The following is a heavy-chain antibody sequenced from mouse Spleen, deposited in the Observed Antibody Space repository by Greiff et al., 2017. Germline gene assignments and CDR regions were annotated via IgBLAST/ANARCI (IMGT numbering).Heavy chain of an antibody. CDR1: GYTFTSYW. V-gene: IGHV1-59*01. J-gene: IGHJ2*01. CDR3: ARGPNWDRLNYFDY. Sequence: QVQLQQPGAELVRPGTSVKLSCKASGYTFTSYWMHWVKQRPGQGLEWIGVIDPSDSYTNYNQKFKGKATLTVDTSSSTAYMQLSSLTSEDSAVYYCARGPNWDRLNYFDYWGQGTTLTVSS. D-gene: IGHD4-1*01. CDR2: IDPSDSYT.